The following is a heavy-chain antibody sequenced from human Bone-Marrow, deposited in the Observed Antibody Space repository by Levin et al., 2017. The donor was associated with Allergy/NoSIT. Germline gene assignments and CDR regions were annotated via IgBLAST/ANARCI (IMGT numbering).Heavy chain of an antibody. CDR1: GFTFSDHY. D-gene: IGHD1-26*01. J-gene: IGHJ3*02. V-gene: IGHV3-72*01. Sequence: GESLKISCAASGFTFSDHYMDWVRQAPGKGLEWVGRTRNKANSYTTEYAASVKGRFTISRDDSKNSLYLQMNSLKTEDTAVYYCASHSGSYYLDAFDIWGQGTMVTVSS. CDR3: ASHSGSYYLDAFDI. CDR2: TRNKANSYTT.